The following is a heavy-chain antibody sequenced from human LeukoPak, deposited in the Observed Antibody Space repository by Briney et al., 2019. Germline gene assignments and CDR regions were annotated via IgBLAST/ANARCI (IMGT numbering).Heavy chain of an antibody. J-gene: IGHJ6*03. CDR3: AKGQKDVVVYLAYIDV. D-gene: IGHD2-2*01. CDR2: INHTGST. CDR1: GGSFSGDY. Sequence: SETLSLTCAVYGGSFSGDYWSWIRQPPGKGLEWIGEINHTGSTNYTPSLKGRVIISVDTSKNQFFLKLSSVTAADTAVYYCAKGQKDVVVYLAYIDVWGKGTTVTVSS. V-gene: IGHV4-34*01.